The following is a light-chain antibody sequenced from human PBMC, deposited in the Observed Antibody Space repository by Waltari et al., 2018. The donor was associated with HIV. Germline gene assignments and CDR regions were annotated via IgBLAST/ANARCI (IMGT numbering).Light chain of an antibody. CDR3: QQYFNTPLT. V-gene: IGKV4-1*01. J-gene: IGKJ4*01. Sequence: IVMTQSPDALALSLGERATINCKSSRTILYNSNNKNYLAWYQQKPGQPPKLLIYWASTRESGVPDRFSGSGSGTDFTLTISNVQTEDMAVYYCQQYFNTPLTFGGGTKVEIK. CDR1: RTILYNSNNKNY. CDR2: WAS.